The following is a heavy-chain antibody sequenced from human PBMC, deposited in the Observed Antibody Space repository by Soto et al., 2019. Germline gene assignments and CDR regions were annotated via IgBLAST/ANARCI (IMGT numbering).Heavy chain of an antibody. CDR3: ARDSEVLPAAPFRYYYYGMDV. J-gene: IGHJ6*01. CDR2: IKQDGSEK. D-gene: IGHD2-2*01. V-gene: IGHV3-7*01. CDR1: GFTFSSYW. Sequence: EVQLVESGGGLVQPGGSLRLSCAASGFTFSSYWMSWVRQAPGKGLEWVANIKQDGSEKYYVDSVKGRFTISRDNAKNSLYLQMNSLRAEDTAVYYCARDSEVLPAAPFRYYYYGMDVW.